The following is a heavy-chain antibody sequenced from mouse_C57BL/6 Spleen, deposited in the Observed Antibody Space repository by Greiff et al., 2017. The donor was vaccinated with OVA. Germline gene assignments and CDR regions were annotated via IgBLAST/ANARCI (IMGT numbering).Heavy chain of an antibody. V-gene: IGHV1-9*01. CDR2: ILPGGGST. D-gene: IGHD2-4*01. CDR3: ARRGDYDEWFAY. J-gene: IGHJ3*01. CDR1: GYTFTGYW. Sequence: QVQLQQSGAELMKPGASVKLSCKATGYTFTGYWIEWVKQRPGHGLEWIGEILPGGGSTNYNEKFKGKATFTADTSSNTAYMQLSSLTTEDSAIYYCARRGDYDEWFAYWGQGTLVTVSA.